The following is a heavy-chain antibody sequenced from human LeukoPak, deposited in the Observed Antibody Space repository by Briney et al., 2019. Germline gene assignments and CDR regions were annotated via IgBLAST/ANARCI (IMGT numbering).Heavy chain of an antibody. Sequence: ASVKVSCKASGYTFTSYGISWVRQAPGQGLEWMGWISAYNGNTNYAQKLQGRVTMTTDTSTSTAYMELRSLRSDDTAVYYCARDNRIAALTTGAIYAFDIWGQGTMVTVSS. CDR1: GYTFTSYG. D-gene: IGHD6-6*01. CDR3: ARDNRIAALTTGAIYAFDI. J-gene: IGHJ3*02. CDR2: ISAYNGNT. V-gene: IGHV1-18*01.